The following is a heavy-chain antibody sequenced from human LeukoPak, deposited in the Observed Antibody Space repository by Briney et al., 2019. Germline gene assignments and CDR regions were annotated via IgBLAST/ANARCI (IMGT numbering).Heavy chain of an antibody. V-gene: IGHV4-39*07. D-gene: IGHD3-10*01. J-gene: IGHJ5*02. CDR1: GGSISSNTYY. Sequence: SETLPLTCTVSGGSISSNTYYWGWIRQPPGKGLEWIGSIYYSGSTYYNPSLKSRVTISVDTSKNQFSLKLSSVTAADTAVYYCARRDLVRGALRYRGWFDPWGQGTLVTVSS. CDR3: ARRDLVRGALRYRGWFDP. CDR2: IYYSGST.